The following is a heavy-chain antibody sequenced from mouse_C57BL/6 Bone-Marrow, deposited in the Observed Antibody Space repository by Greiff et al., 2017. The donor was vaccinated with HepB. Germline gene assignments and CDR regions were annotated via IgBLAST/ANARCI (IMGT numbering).Heavy chain of an antibody. CDR3: ARPRITTVVAHWYFDV. CDR2: IDPSDSYT. D-gene: IGHD1-1*01. CDR1: GYTFTSYW. J-gene: IGHJ1*03. V-gene: IGHV1-50*01. Sequence: QVQLQQPGAELVKPGASVKLSCKASGYTFTSYWMQWVKQRPGQGLEWIGEIDPSDSYTNYNQKFKGKATLTVDTSYSTAYMQLSSLTSEDSAVYYCARPRITTVVAHWYFDVWGTGTTVTVSS.